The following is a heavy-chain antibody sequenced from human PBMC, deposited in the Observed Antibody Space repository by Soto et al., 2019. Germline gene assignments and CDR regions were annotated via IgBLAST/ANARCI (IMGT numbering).Heavy chain of an antibody. Sequence: QVQLQQWGSGLLKPSETLSLTCAVYGGSLSGYYWSWIRQSPGKGLGWLGQINHSGSANYQPYLMSLVSIFLHTSWNGFTLQLSSVMAADTSVYYGARATSHYASGRYEGGYYYFEYWGQGTLSSVSS. D-gene: IGHD3-10*01. CDR3: ARATSHYASGRYEGGYYYFEY. V-gene: IGHV4-34*01. J-gene: IGHJ4*02. CDR2: INHSGSA. CDR1: GGSLSGYY.